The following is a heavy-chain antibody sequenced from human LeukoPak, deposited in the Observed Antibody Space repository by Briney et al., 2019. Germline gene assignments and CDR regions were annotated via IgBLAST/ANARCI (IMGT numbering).Heavy chain of an antibody. V-gene: IGHV4-34*01. CDR2: INHSGST. CDR1: GGSFSGYY. CDR3: ARGERGYRSSWYHS. Sequence: SETLSLTCAVYGGSFSGYYWSWIRQPPGKGLEWIGEINHSGSTNYNPSLKSRVTISVDTSKNQFSLKLSSVTAADTAVYYCARGERGYRSSWYHSWGQGTLVTVSS. J-gene: IGHJ4*02. D-gene: IGHD6-13*01.